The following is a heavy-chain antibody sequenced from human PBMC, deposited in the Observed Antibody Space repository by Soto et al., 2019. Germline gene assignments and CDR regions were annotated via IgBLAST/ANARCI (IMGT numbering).Heavy chain of an antibody. D-gene: IGHD5-12*01. CDR2: IYYSGST. CDR3: ARGVATIGP. V-gene: IGHV4-59*01. CDR1: GDSISSYY. J-gene: IGHJ5*02. Sequence: QVQRQESGPRLVKPSETLSLTCSVSGDSISSYYWSWIRQPPGKGLEWIGYIYYSGSTNYNPSFKRRVTISVDTPKNQFSLKLTSVTAADTAVYYCARGVATIGPWGQGTLVTVSS.